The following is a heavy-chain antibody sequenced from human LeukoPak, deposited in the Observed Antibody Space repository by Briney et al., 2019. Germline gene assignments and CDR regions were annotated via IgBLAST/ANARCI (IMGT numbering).Heavy chain of an antibody. CDR3: ARDFGDYDVHFDY. J-gene: IGHJ4*02. D-gene: IGHD4-17*01. CDR2: ISAYNGNT. CDR1: GYTFTGYY. Sequence: ASVKVSCKASGYTFTGYYVHWVRQAPGQGLEWMGWISAYNGNTNYAQKLQGRVTMTTDTSTSTAYMELRSLRSDDTAVYYCARDFGDYDVHFDYWGQGTLVTVSS. V-gene: IGHV1-18*04.